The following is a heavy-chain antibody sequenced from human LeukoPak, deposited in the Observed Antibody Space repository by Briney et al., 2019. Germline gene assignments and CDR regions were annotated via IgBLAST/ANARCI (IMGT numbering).Heavy chain of an antibody. D-gene: IGHD2-15*01. V-gene: IGHV3-9*01. J-gene: IGHJ4*02. CDR3: ARAGGRGSCLVVEFPYYFDY. Sequence: GGTLRLSCLTSGFNFDDSVMHWVQQAPGKGLGWVSGVALSGGLGYAGSVKGRFTISRDNAKNSLYLQMNSLRAEDTAVYYCARAGGRGSCLVVEFPYYFDYWGQGTLVTVSS. CDR1: GFNFDDSV. CDR2: VALSGGL.